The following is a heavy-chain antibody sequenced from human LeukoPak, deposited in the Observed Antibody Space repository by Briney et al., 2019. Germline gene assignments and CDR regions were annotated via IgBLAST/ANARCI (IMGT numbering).Heavy chain of an antibody. CDR1: GGPFRAFY. D-gene: IGHD4-23*01. V-gene: IGHV4-34*01. CDR3: ARHIPKLTVAFDY. J-gene: IGHJ4*02. Sequence: SETLSLTCDVSGGPFRAFYWSWIRQPPGKGLEWIGEVNHSGGTNYSSSLKSRVTISLDTSKNQFSLKVNSVTAADTAVYYCARHIPKLTVAFDYWGQGTLVTVSS. CDR2: VNHSGGT.